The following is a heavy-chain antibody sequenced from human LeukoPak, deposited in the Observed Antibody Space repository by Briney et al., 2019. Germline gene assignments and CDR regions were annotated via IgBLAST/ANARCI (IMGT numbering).Heavy chain of an antibody. CDR1: GGSFSGYC. V-gene: IGHV4-34*01. D-gene: IGHD3-10*01. J-gene: IGHJ6*03. CDR3: ARGRQLLWFGTQGNYYYYMDV. CDR2: INHSGST. Sequence: SETLSLTCAVYGGSFSGYCWSWIRQPPGKGLEWIGEINHSGSTNYNPSLKSRVAISLDTSKNQFSLKLSSVTAADTAVYYCARGRQLLWFGTQGNYYYYMDVWGKGTTVTVSS.